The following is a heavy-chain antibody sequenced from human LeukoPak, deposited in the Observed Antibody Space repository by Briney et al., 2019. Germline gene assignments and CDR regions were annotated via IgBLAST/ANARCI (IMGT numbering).Heavy chain of an antibody. CDR1: GYSFTSYW. J-gene: IGHJ4*02. CDR2: TYPGDTNT. CDR3: ARHEASQHVLN. V-gene: IGHV5-51*01. D-gene: IGHD6-6*01. Sequence: GESLMLSCKGSGYSFTSYWIGGARHMPGKGLEWMGLTYPGDTNTRYSPSFQGQVTISADQSNSTAYLQWSSLKAWDTAMYYCARHEASQHVLNWGQGTLVTVS.